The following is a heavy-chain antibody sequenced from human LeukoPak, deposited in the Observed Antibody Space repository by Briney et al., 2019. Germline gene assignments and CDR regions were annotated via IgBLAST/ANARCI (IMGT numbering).Heavy chain of an antibody. Sequence: PSETLSLTCAVYGGSFSGYYWSWIRQPPGKGLEWIGEINHSGSTNHNPSLKSRVTISVDTSKNQFSLKLSSVTAADTAVYYCAISSWYFKRFDPWGQGTLVTVSS. V-gene: IGHV4-34*01. CDR1: GGSFSGYY. J-gene: IGHJ5*02. CDR2: INHSGST. D-gene: IGHD6-13*01. CDR3: AISSWYFKRFDP.